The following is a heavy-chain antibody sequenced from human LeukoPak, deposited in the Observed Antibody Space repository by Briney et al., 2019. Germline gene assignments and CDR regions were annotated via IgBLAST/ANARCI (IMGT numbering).Heavy chain of an antibody. Sequence: GGSLILSCVASGFTFTNYAMSWVRQAPGKGLERVSAITGSDGSSYYADSVKGRFTISRDNSKNTLYLQVNSLRAEDTAVYYCAKWGDYDILTGYYVPDYWGQGTLVTVSS. D-gene: IGHD3-9*01. V-gene: IGHV3-23*01. CDR1: GFTFTNYA. CDR3: AKWGDYDILTGYYVPDY. CDR2: ITGSDGSS. J-gene: IGHJ4*02.